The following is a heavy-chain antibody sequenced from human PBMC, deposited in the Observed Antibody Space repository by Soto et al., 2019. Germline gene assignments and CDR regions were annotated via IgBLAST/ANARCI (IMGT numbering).Heavy chain of an antibody. J-gene: IGHJ6*02. Sequence: ASVKVSCKASGYTFTSYGISWVRQAPGQGLEWMGWISAYNGNTNYAQKLQGRVTMTTDTSTSTAYMELRSLRSDDTAVYYCAIDHSPITIFGVVPYYYYGMDVWGQGTTVTVSS. CDR1: GYTFTSYG. CDR3: AIDHSPITIFGVVPYYYYGMDV. V-gene: IGHV1-18*01. CDR2: ISAYNGNT. D-gene: IGHD3-3*01.